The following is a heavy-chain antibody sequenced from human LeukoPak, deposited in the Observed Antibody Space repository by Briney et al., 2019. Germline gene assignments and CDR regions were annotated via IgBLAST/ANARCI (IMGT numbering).Heavy chain of an antibody. D-gene: IGHD4-23*01. CDR1: GYSFTSYW. J-gene: IGHJ4*02. V-gene: IGHV5-51*01. CDR3: ASRNSLFI. CDR2: IYPGDSDT. Sequence: GESLKISCKGSGYSFTSYWIGWVRQMPGKGLEWMGIIYPGDSDTRYSPSFQGQVTISADKSISTAYLQMNSLRAEDTAVYYCASRNSLFIWGQGTLVTVSS.